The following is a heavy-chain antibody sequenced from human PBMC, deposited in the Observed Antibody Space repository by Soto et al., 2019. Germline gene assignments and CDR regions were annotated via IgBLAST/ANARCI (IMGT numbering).Heavy chain of an antibody. CDR3: ARLRRGYCSSTSCPFDY. Sequence: PGESLKISCKGSGYSFTSYWIGWVRQMPGKGLEWMGIIYPGDSDTRYSPSFQGQVTISADKSISTAYLQWSSLKASDTAMYYCARLRRGYCSSTSCPFDYWGQGTLVTVSS. J-gene: IGHJ4*02. D-gene: IGHD2-2*01. CDR1: GYSFTSYW. CDR2: IYPGDSDT. V-gene: IGHV5-51*01.